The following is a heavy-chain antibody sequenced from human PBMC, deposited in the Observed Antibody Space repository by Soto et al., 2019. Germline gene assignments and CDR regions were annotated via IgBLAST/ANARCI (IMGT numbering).Heavy chain of an antibody. V-gene: IGHV4-39*01. CDR1: GDSINSDNYY. CDR2: IDYCGNT. Sequence: QLQLQESGPGLVKPSETLSLTCSVSGDSINSDNYYWGWIRQPPGKGLEWIGSIDYCGNTYYNPSLKTRVTISLDKSKSQFSLKLNSVTAADSAVYFCARLEGLATISYYFDYWGQGTLVSVSS. D-gene: IGHD3-9*01. J-gene: IGHJ4*02. CDR3: ARLEGLATISYYFDY.